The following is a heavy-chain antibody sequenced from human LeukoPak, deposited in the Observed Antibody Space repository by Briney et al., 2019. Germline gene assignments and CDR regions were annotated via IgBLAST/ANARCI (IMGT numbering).Heavy chain of an antibody. V-gene: IGHV4-39*07. CDR3: ARAYYSGSYYDY. J-gene: IGHJ4*02. CDR2: INHSGST. D-gene: IGHD1-26*01. Sequence: SETLSLTCTVSGGSISSSSYYWSWIRQPPGKGLEWIGEINHSGSTNYNPSLKSRVTISVDTSKNQFSLKLISVTAADTAVYYCARAYYSGSYYDYWGQGTLVTVSS. CDR1: GGSISSSSYY.